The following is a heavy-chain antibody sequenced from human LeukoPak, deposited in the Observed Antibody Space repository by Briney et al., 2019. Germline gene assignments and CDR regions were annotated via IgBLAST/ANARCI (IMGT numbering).Heavy chain of an antibody. J-gene: IGHJ5*02. Sequence: GGSLRLSCAASGFTFSSYGMHWVRQAPGKGLEWVAVISYDGSNKYYADSVKGRFTISRDNSKNTLYLQMNSLRAEDTAVYYCAKDVGDCSGGSCYESRFDPWGQGTLVTVSS. CDR1: GFTFSSYG. CDR3: AKDVGDCSGGSCYESRFDP. V-gene: IGHV3-30*18. D-gene: IGHD2-15*01. CDR2: ISYDGSNK.